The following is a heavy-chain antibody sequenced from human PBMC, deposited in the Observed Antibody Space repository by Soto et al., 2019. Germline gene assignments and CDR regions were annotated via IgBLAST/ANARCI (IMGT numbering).Heavy chain of an antibody. CDR3: ARAYGRKDYYGMDV. CDR2: IDYSGST. V-gene: IGHV4-61*01. J-gene: IGHJ6*02. D-gene: IGHD3-16*01. Sequence: SETLSLTCTVSGASVSGGYYYWSWIRQPPGKGLEWIAYIDYSGSTNYNPSLKSRVTISVDTSNNRFSLKLSSVTAADTAVYYCARAYGRKDYYGMDVWGQGTTVTVSS. CDR1: GASVSGGYYY.